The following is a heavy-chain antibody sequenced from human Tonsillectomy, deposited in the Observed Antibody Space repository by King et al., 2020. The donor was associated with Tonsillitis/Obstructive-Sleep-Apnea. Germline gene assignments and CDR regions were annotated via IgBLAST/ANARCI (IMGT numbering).Heavy chain of an antibody. D-gene: IGHD2-2*01. CDR3: ANTNALLLDWSTTSCYSGRSYFDY. V-gene: IGHV4-39*01. CDR2: IYYSGST. Sequence: QLQESGPGLVKPSETLSLTCTVSGGSISSSSYYWGWIRQPPGKGLEWIGSIYYSGSTYYNPSLKSRVTISVDTSKNQFSLKLSSVTAADTAVYYFANTNALLLDWSTTSCYSGRSYFDYWGQGTLVTVSS. CDR1: GGSISSSSYY. J-gene: IGHJ4*02.